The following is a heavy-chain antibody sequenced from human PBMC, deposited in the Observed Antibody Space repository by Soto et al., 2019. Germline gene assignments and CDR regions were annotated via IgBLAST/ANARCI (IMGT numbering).Heavy chain of an antibody. CDR1: GFTFSSYG. V-gene: IGHV3-30*18. D-gene: IGHD6-13*01. J-gene: IGHJ4*02. CDR2: ISYDGSNK. Sequence: QVQLVESGGGVVQPGRSLRLSCAASGFTFSSYGMHWVRQAPGKGLEWVAVISYDGSNKYYADSVKGRFTISRDNSKNTLYLQMNSLRAEDTAVYYCAKDVGSSWYVDYWGQGTLVTVSS. CDR3: AKDVGSSWYVDY.